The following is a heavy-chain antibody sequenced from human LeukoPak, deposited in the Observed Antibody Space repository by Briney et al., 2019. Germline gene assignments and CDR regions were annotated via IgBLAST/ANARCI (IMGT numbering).Heavy chain of an antibody. V-gene: IGHV3-23*01. D-gene: IGHD3-10*01. J-gene: IGHJ2*01. CDR3: AKGGYYGPRYFDL. CDR1: GFTFSSYA. Sequence: GGSLRLSCAASGFTFSSYAVTWVRQAPGKGQEWVSAISGTGGSTFYADSVKGRFTISRDNSKTTLYLQMNSLGADDTAVYYCAKGGYYGPRYFDLWGSGTLVTVSS. CDR2: ISGTGGST.